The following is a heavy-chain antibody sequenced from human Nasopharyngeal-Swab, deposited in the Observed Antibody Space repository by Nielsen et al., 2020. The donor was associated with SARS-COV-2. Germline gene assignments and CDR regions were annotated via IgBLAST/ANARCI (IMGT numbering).Heavy chain of an antibody. CDR2: ISSSGSTI. CDR1: GFTFSSYE. V-gene: IGHV3-48*03. J-gene: IGHJ3*02. D-gene: IGHD1-26*01. CDR3: ARASLSGSSTGRRAFDI. Sequence: GESLKISCAASGFTFSSYEMNWVRQAPGKGLEWVSYISSSGSTIYYADSVKGRFTISRDNAKNSLYLQMNSLRAGDTAVYYCARASLSGSSTGRRAFDIWGQGTMVTVSS.